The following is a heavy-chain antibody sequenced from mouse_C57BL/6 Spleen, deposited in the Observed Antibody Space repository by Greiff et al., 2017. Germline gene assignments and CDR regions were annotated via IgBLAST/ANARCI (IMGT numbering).Heavy chain of an antibody. CDR2: IDPEDGDT. CDR1: GFNIKDYY. CDR3: TTRTTVVATGPFDY. J-gene: IGHJ2*01. Sequence: EVQLQQSGAELVRPGASVKLSCTASGFNIKDYYMHWVKQRPEQGLEWIGRIDPEDGDTEYAPKFQGKATMTADTSSNTAYLQLSSLTSEDTAVYYCTTRTTVVATGPFDYWGQGTTLTVSS. D-gene: IGHD1-1*01. V-gene: IGHV14-1*01.